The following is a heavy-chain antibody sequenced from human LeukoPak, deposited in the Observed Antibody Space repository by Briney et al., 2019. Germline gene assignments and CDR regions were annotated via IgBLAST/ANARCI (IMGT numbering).Heavy chain of an antibody. Sequence: ASVKVSCKASGYTFTGYYMHWVRQAPGQGLEWMGWINPNSGGTNYAQKFQGRVTMTRDTSISTAYMELSRLRSDDTAVYYCGLTDLYDGSEIDYWGQGALVTVSS. J-gene: IGHJ4*02. CDR3: GLTDLYDGSEIDY. CDR2: INPNSGGT. D-gene: IGHD3-22*01. V-gene: IGHV1-2*02. CDR1: GYTFTGYY.